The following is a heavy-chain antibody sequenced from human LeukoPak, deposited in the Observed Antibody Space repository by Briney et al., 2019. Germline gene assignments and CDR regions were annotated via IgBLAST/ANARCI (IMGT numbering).Heavy chain of an antibody. J-gene: IGHJ3*02. V-gene: IGHV3-23*01. CDR3: ARNSSGFKLGDAFDI. CDR2: INGGAYST. CDR1: GFTFSSYA. Sequence: PGGSLRLSCAASGFTFSSYAMTCVSQAPGKGLEWISAINGGAYSTSYADSVKGRFTISRDNSKNTLYLQMNSLRAEDTAVYYCARNSSGFKLGDAFDIWGQGTLVTVSS. D-gene: IGHD3-22*01.